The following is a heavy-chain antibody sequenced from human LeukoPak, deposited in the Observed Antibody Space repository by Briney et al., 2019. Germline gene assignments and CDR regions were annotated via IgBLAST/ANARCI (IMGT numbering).Heavy chain of an antibody. CDR2: IRTSPSVT. CDR1: GFTFSSYS. Sequence: GGSLGLSCVASGFTFSSYSMNWVRQAPGKGLEWVSYIRTSPSVTNYADSVKGRFTVSRDNVENLVFLQMSSLRVEDTAVYCCVRDHRWAFDYWGQGTLVTVSS. CDR3: VRDHRWAFDY. J-gene: IGHJ4*02. V-gene: IGHV3-48*01.